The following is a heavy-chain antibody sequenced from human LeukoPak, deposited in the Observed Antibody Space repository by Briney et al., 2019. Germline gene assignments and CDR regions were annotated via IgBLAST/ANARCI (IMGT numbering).Heavy chain of an antibody. J-gene: IGHJ4*02. V-gene: IGHV4-30-2*01. CDR3: ARGRGDY. CDR2: INHSGST. CDR1: GGSISSGGYY. Sequence: SQTLSLTCAVSGGSISSGGYYWSWIRQPPGKGLEWIGEINHSGSTNYNPSLKSRVAISVDTSKNQFSLKLSSVTAADTAVYYCARGRGDYWGQGTLVTVSS.